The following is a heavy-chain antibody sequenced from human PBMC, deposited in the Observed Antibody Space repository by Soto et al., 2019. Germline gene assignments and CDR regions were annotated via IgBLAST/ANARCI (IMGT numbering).Heavy chain of an antibody. D-gene: IGHD6-6*01. J-gene: IGHJ4*02. CDR1: GGTFSSYT. CDR2: IIPILGIA. V-gene: IGHV1-69*02. CDR3: GRASSRTLPAY. Sequence: ASVKVSCKASGGTFSSYTISWVRQAPGQGLEWIGRIIPILGIANYAQKFQGRVTITADKSTSTAYMELSSLRSEDTAVYYCGRASSRTLPAYSGQGTLVTVSS.